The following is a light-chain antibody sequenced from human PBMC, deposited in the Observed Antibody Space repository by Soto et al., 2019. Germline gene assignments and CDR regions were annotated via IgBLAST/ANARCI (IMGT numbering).Light chain of an antibody. CDR3: LQHNSYPPWT. V-gene: IGKV1-17*03. Sequence: DIPMTQSPSAMSASVGDRVTITCRASQGISNYLAWFQQKPGKVPKRLIYAASSVQSGAPSRFSGSGSGTEFTLTISSLQPEDFAAYYGLQHNSYPPWTFSQGNKVEIK. J-gene: IGKJ1*01. CDR1: QGISNY. CDR2: AAS.